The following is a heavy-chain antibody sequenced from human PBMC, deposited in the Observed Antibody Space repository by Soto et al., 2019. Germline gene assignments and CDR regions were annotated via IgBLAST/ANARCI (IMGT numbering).Heavy chain of an antibody. CDR2: IKSKTDGGTT. CDR1: GFTFSNAW. D-gene: IGHD1-1*01. V-gene: IGHV3-15*01. Sequence: GGSLRLSCAASGFTFSNAWMSWVRQAPGKGLEWVGRIKSKTDGGTTDYAAPVKGRFTISRDDSKNTLYLQMNSLKTEDPAVYYCTPKRKPPLDAFDIWGQGTMVTVSS. J-gene: IGHJ3*02. CDR3: TPKRKPPLDAFDI.